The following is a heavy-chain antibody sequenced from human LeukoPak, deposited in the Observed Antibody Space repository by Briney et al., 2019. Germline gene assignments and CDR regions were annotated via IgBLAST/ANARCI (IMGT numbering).Heavy chain of an antibody. CDR3: ARDPRTGYSSSWYPQEPS. CDR1: GFTFSSYS. CDR2: ISSSSSYI. D-gene: IGHD6-13*01. V-gene: IGHV3-21*01. J-gene: IGHJ4*02. Sequence: GRSLRLSCAASGFTFSSYSMNWVRQAPGKGLEWVSSISSSSSYIYYADSVKGRFTISRDNAKNSLYLQMNSLRAEDTAVYYCARDPRTGYSSSWYPQEPSWGQGTLVTVSS.